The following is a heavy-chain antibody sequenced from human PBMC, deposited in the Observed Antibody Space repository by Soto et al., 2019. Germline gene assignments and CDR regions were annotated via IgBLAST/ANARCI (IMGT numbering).Heavy chain of an antibody. CDR2: IIPIFGTA. CDR1: GGTFSSYA. CDR3: AQSSIAARPAPYYYYGMDV. V-gene: IGHV1-69*12. J-gene: IGHJ6*02. D-gene: IGHD6-6*01. Sequence: QVQLVQSGAEVKKPGSSVKVSCKASGGTFSSYAISWVRQAPGQGLEWMGVIIPIFGTANYAQKFQGRVTITADESTSTADMELSSLRSEDTAVYYCAQSSIAARPAPYYYYGMDVWGQGTTVTVSS.